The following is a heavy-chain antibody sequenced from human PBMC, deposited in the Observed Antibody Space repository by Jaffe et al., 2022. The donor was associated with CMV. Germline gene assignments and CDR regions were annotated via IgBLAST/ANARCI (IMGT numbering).Heavy chain of an antibody. CDR3: ARVAVGAIYIDY. J-gene: IGHJ4*02. D-gene: IGHD2-15*01. Sequence: EVQLVESGGGLVQSGGSLRLSCAASGFTFSSYEMNWVRQAPGKGLEWFSYISSSGSTMYYADSVKGRFTISRDNAKKSLYLQMNSLRADDTAVYYCARVAVGAIYIDYWGQGTPVTVSS. CDR2: ISSSGSTM. V-gene: IGHV3-48*03. CDR1: GFTFSSYE.